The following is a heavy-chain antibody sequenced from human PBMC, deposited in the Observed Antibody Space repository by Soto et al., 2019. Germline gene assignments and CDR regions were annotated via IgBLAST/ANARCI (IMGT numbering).Heavy chain of an antibody. CDR1: WDSVSTNAAT. Sequence: TLSLTCAISWDSVSTNAATWDWIRHSPSRGLEWLGRTYYRSKWYNDYAESVKGRITINPDTFNNQFSLHLNSVTPDDTAVYYCTRLIGNSWLDSWGQGTLVTVSS. D-gene: IGHD2-8*01. J-gene: IGHJ5*01. CDR3: TRLIGNSWLDS. CDR2: TYYRSKWYN. V-gene: IGHV6-1*01.